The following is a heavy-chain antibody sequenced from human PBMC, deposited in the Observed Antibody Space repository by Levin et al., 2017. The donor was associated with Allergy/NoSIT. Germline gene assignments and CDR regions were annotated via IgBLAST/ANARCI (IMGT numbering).Heavy chain of an antibody. CDR2: ITTSSRTI. V-gene: IGHV3-48*01. CDR3: VRDRMGGAFDF. J-gene: IGHJ3*01. D-gene: IGHD3-16*01. CDR1: GFIFSSYD. Sequence: TGGSLRLSCAASGFIFSSYDMNWVRQAPGRGLEWLSFITTSSRTIYYADSVKGRFTISRDNAKNSLYLQLNSLRAEDTAVYYCVRDRMGGAFDFWGQGTMVTVS.